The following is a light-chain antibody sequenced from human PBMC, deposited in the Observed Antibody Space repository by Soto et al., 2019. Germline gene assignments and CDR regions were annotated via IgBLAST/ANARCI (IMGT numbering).Light chain of an antibody. Sequence: EIVLTQSPATLSLSPGERATLYCRASQSVSGSLAWYQQKPGQAPRLLIYDASNRATGIPARFSGSGSGTDFTLTISSLEPEDFALYYCQQRSNWVYTFGQGTKLEIK. V-gene: IGKV3-11*01. J-gene: IGKJ2*01. CDR2: DAS. CDR3: QQRSNWVYT. CDR1: QSVSGS.